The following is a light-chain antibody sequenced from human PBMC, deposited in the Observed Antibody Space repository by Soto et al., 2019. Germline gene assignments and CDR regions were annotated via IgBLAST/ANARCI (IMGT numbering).Light chain of an antibody. Sequence: EILFTQSPFTLSLSPGERATLSCRASQSISSNYLAWYQQKPGQAPRLLFYGASIRATAVPARFTASGSGTEFTLTISSLQSEDFAVYYCQQYNTWPRTFGQGTKVDIK. CDR2: GAS. V-gene: IGKV3-15*01. CDR1: QSISSN. J-gene: IGKJ1*01. CDR3: QQYNTWPRT.